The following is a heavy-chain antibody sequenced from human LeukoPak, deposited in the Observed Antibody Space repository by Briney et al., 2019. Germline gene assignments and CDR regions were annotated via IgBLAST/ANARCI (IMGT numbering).Heavy chain of an antibody. CDR2: ISSSSSYI. CDR3: ARIYDSSGYSFDY. D-gene: IGHD3-22*01. CDR1: GFTFSSYS. Sequence: GGSLRLSCAASGFTFSSYSMNWVRQAPGKGLEWVSSISSSSSYIYYADSVKGRFTISRDNAKNSLYLQMNSLRAEDTAVYYCARIYDSSGYSFDYWGQGALVTVSS. J-gene: IGHJ4*02. V-gene: IGHV3-21*01.